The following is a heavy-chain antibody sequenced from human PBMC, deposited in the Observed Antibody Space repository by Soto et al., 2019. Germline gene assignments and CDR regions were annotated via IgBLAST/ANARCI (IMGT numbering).Heavy chain of an antibody. V-gene: IGHV4-34*01. J-gene: IGHJ6*02. Sequence: SETLSLTCAVYGGSFIGYYWSLIRHPPGKWLEWIVEINHSGSTNYNPSLKSRVTISVDTSKNQFSLKLSSVTAADTAVYYCARVVDGCSSTSCYRPVMDVWGQGTTVTVSS. CDR3: ARVVDGCSSTSCYRPVMDV. CDR2: INHSGST. D-gene: IGHD2-2*01. CDR1: GGSFIGYY.